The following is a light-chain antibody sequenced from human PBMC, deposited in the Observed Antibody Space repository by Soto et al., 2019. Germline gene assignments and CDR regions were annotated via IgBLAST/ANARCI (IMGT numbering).Light chain of an antibody. Sequence: QSALTQPRSVSGSPGQSGTISCTGTSSDVGVYNYVSWYQQHPGKAPQLVIYDVIKRPSGVPYRFSGSKSGNTASLTISGLQAEDEADYYCCSYAGSSLWVFGGGTKLTVL. CDR3: CSYAGSSLWV. J-gene: IGLJ3*02. CDR1: SSDVGVYNY. V-gene: IGLV2-11*01. CDR2: DVI.